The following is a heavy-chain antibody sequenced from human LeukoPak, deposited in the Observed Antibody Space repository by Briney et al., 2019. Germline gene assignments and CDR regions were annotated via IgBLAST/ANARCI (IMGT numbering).Heavy chain of an antibody. CDR1: GFTFSSYS. CDR3: ARDLGAYYYGMDV. J-gene: IGHJ6*04. V-gene: IGHV3-21*01. CDR2: ISSSSSYI. D-gene: IGHD1-26*01. Sequence: GGSLRLSCAASGFTFSSYSMNWVRQAPGKGLEWVSSISSSSSYIYYADSVKGRFTISRDNAKNSLYLQMNSLRAEDTAVYYCARDLGAYYYGMDVWGKGTTVTVSS.